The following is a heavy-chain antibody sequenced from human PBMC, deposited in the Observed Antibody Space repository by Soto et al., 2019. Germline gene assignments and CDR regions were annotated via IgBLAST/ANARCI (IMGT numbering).Heavy chain of an antibody. CDR3: ARGIAAAGEQPY. V-gene: IGHV1-3*01. CDR2: INAGNGNT. J-gene: IGHJ4*02. Sequence: ASVKVSCKASGYTFTSYAMHWVRQAPGQRLEWMGWINAGNGNTKYSQKFQGRVTITRDTSASTAYMGLSSLRSEDTAVYYCARGIAAAGEQPYWGQGTLVTVSS. CDR1: GYTFTSYA. D-gene: IGHD6-13*01.